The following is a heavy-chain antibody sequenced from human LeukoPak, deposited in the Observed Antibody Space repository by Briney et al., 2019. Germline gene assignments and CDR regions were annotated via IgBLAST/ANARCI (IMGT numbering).Heavy chain of an antibody. CDR2: IKSKVNGEIT. Sequence: PGGSLRLSCAASGFTFGSYAMTWVRQAPGQGPEWVGRIKSKVNGEITDYASSVKGRFTISRDDSDNTIYLQMNNLRADDTAVYYCSKDLPHTRAWALKYWGQGALVTVSS. CDR1: GFTFGSYA. J-gene: IGHJ4*02. CDR3: SKDLPHTRAWALKY. D-gene: IGHD2-2*01. V-gene: IGHV3-15*01.